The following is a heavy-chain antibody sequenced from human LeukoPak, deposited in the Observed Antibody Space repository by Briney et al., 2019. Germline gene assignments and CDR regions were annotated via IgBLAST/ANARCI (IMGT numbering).Heavy chain of an antibody. CDR2: IASDGSST. V-gene: IGHV3-74*01. Sequence: PGGSLRLSCAASGFTVSNTYMSWVRQAPGKGLEWVSRIASDGSSTTYADSVKGRFSISRDNAKNTLYLQMNGLRVEDTAVYYCARGRPHGNDYWGQGTLVTVSS. D-gene: IGHD4-23*01. CDR1: GFTVSNTY. CDR3: ARGRPHGNDY. J-gene: IGHJ4*02.